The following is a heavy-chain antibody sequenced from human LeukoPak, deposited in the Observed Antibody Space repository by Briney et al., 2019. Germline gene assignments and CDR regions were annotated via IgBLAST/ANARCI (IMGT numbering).Heavy chain of an antibody. V-gene: IGHV1-8*01. CDR1: GYTFTSYY. J-gene: IGHJ3*02. CDR2: MNPNSGNT. D-gene: IGHD3-22*01. CDR3: ARGHWPKYYYDSILRGLRAFDI. Sequence: GASVKVSCKASGYTFTSYYINWVRQATGQGLEWMGWMNPNSGNTGYAQKFQGRVTMTRNTSISTAYMELSSLRSEDTAVYYCARGHWPKYYYDSILRGLRAFDIWGQGTMVTVSS.